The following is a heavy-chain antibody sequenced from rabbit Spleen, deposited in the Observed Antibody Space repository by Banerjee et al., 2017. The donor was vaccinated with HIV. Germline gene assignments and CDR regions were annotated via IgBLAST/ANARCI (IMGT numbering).Heavy chain of an antibody. CDR2: IYAGYSDST. Sequence: EQLEESGGGLVKPEGSLKLSCTASGFSFSNKAVMCWVRQAPGKGLECVACIYAGYSDSTYYASWAKGRFTISKTSSTTVTLQMTSLTAADTATYFCARGSATMTLVITGYYLSLWGPGTLVTVS. CDR3: ARGSATMTLVITGYYLSL. D-gene: IGHD2-1*01. J-gene: IGHJ6*01. V-gene: IGHV1S45*01. CDR1: GFSFSNKAV.